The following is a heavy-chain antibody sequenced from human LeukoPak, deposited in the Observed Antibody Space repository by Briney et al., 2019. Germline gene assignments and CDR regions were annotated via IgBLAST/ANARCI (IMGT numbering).Heavy chain of an antibody. V-gene: IGHV4-59*01. CDR3: AKMTGNYLTGYYFDY. CDR1: GGSISSYY. J-gene: IGHJ4*02. D-gene: IGHD1-7*01. CDR2: IYYSGST. Sequence: PSETLSLTCSVSGGSISSYYWTWIRQPPGKGLEWIGYIYYSGSTNYNPSLKSRVTISVDTSKNQFSLKLSSVTAADTAAYYCAKMTGNYLTGYYFDYWGQGTLVTVSS.